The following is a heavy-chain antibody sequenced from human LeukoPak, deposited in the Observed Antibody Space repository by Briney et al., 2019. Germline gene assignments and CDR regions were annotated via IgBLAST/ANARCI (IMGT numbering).Heavy chain of an antibody. D-gene: IGHD2-21*02. CDR1: GFTFSSYG. V-gene: IGHV3-23*01. Sequence: GGTLRLSCAASGFTFSSYGMSWVRQAPGKGLEWVSAISGSGGSTYYADSVKGRFTISRDNSKNTLYLQMNSLRAQDTAVYHSAKTTYCGGDCYSWYFDYWGQGALVTVSS. CDR2: ISGSGGST. J-gene: IGHJ4*02. CDR3: AKTTYCGGDCYSWYFDY.